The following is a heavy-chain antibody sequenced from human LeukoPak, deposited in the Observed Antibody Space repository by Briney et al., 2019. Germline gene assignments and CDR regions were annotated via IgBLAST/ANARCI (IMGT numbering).Heavy chain of an antibody. CDR2: INHSGST. Sequence: GSLRLSCAASGFTFGSCWMNWVRQPPGKGLEWIGEINHSGSTNYNPSLKSRVTISVDTSKNQFSLKLSSVTAADTAVYYCARVGYYDFWSGYYSAFDYWGQGTLVTVSS. J-gene: IGHJ4*02. CDR1: GFTFGSCW. CDR3: ARVGYYDFWSGYYSAFDY. D-gene: IGHD3-3*01. V-gene: IGHV4-34*01.